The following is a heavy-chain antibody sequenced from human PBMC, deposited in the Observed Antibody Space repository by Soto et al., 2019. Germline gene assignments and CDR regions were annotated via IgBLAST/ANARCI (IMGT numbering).Heavy chain of an antibody. CDR3: TRGPRPISTGTGAY. Sequence: GGSLRLSCAAYGFIFKMYWMHWVRQSPGKGLVWISRIYNDGTYSDYADSVRGRFTISRDNVNDTLYLQMNNLRAEDSGLYYCTRGPRPISTGTGAYWGQGTQVTVSS. J-gene: IGHJ4*02. CDR2: IYNDGTYS. V-gene: IGHV3-74*01. CDR1: GFIFKMYW. D-gene: IGHD3-10*01.